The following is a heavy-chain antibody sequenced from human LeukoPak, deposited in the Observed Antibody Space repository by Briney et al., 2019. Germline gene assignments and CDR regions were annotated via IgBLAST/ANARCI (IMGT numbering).Heavy chain of an antibody. Sequence: ASETLSLTCAVYGGSFSGYYWSWIRQPPGKGLEWIGEINHSGSTNYNPSLKSRVTISVDTSKNQFSLKLSSVTAADTAVYYCARGRGDCPTDYWGQGTPVTVSS. CDR3: ARGRGDCPTDY. D-gene: IGHD2-21*02. CDR1: GGSFSGYY. CDR2: INHSGST. V-gene: IGHV4-34*01. J-gene: IGHJ4*02.